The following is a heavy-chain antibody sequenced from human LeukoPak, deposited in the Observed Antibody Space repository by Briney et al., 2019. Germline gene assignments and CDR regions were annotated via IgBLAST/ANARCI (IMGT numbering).Heavy chain of an antibody. CDR3: ARDFPTYYYDSSGYYPLPIFDY. CDR2: IYHSGGT. CDR1: GDSISSGDYY. J-gene: IGHJ4*02. D-gene: IGHD3-22*01. V-gene: IGHV4-38-2*02. Sequence: PSQTLSLTCTVSGDSISSGDYYWGWIRQPPGKGLEWIGIIYHSGGTYYNPSLKSRVTISVDTSKNQFSLKLSSVTAADTAVYYCARDFPTYYYDSSGYYPLPIFDYWGQGTLVTVSS.